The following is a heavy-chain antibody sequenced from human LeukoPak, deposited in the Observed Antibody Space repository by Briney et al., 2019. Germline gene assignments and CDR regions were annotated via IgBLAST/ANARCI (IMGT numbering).Heavy chain of an antibody. D-gene: IGHD2-15*01. V-gene: IGHV3-33*01. Sequence: SGGSLRLSCAASGFTFSSYGMHWVRQAPGKGLEWVAVIRYDGSNKYYAASVKGRFTISRDNSKNTLYLQMNSLRAEDTAVYYCARAVGTRFDYWGQGTLVTVSS. CDR2: IRYDGSNK. CDR3: ARAVGTRFDY. J-gene: IGHJ4*02. CDR1: GFTFSSYG.